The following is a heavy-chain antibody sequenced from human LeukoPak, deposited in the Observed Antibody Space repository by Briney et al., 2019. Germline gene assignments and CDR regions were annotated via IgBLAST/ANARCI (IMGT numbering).Heavy chain of an antibody. J-gene: IGHJ2*01. V-gene: IGHV3-33*06. CDR3: AKEGALAWYFDL. CDR1: RFPFSTYG. CDR2: IWYDGSRK. Sequence: GRSLSLSCAASRFPFSTYGMLWVRQAPGKGLEWVADIWYDGSRKYYADSVKGRFTVSRDNSNNTLYLQMNSLRAEETAVYYCAKEGALAWYFDLWGRGTLVTVSS.